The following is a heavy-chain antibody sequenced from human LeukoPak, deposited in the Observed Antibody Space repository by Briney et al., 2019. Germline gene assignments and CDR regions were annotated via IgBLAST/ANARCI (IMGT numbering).Heavy chain of an antibody. CDR3: ASSLYYYDSSGIDY. Sequence: SETLSLTCAVYGGSFSGYYWSWIRQPPGKGLEWIGEINHSESTNYNPSLKSRVTISVDTSKNQFSLKLSSVTAADTAVYYCASSLYYYDSSGIDYWGQGTLVTVSS. V-gene: IGHV4-34*01. CDR2: INHSEST. CDR1: GGSFSGYY. J-gene: IGHJ4*02. D-gene: IGHD3-22*01.